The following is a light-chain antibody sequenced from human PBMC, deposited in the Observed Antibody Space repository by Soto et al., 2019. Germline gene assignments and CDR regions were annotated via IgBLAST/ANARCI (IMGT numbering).Light chain of an antibody. V-gene: IGKV3-20*01. CDR2: GAS. J-gene: IGKJ2*01. CDR3: QQFRSSPPMYT. CDR1: QSVISNY. Sequence: EIVLTQSPGTLSLSPGERATLSCRASQSVISNYLAWYQQKPGQAPRLLIYGASNRATGIPDRFRGSGSGTDFTLTISRLEPEDFAVYYCQQFRSSPPMYTFGQGTKLEIK.